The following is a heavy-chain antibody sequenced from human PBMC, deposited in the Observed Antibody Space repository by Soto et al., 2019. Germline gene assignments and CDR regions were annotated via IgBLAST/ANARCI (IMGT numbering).Heavy chain of an antibody. Sequence: SETVSLTWRVSGASTSCSYVSWIRQSPGKGMEWLCYVYSTXSTNYSPCLRSRVSISVDTSKNEFSLRLSSVTAADTAVYFCARSVAVPGAHIDYWGQGTQVTVSS. V-gene: IGHV4-59*01. CDR1: GASTSCSY. CDR2: VYSTXST. CDR3: ARSVAVPGAHIDY. J-gene: IGHJ4*02. D-gene: IGHD6-19*01.